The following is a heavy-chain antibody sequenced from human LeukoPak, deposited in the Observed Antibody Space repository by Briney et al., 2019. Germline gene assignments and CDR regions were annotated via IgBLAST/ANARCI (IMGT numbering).Heavy chain of an antibody. CDR3: AREEEIGYNDY. D-gene: IGHD1-14*01. Sequence: GGSLRLSCAASGFTFSSYAMHWVRQAPGKGLEWVAVISYDGSNKYYADSVKGRFTISRDNSKNTLYLQMNSLRAEDTAVYYCAREEEIGYNDYWGQGTLVTVSS. J-gene: IGHJ4*02. CDR2: ISYDGSNK. CDR1: GFTFSSYA. V-gene: IGHV3-30*04.